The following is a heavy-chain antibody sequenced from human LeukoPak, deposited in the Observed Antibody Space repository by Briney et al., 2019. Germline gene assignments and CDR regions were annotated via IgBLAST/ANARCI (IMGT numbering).Heavy chain of an antibody. D-gene: IGHD6-19*01. CDR1: GFTFNNHA. J-gene: IGHJ4*02. CDR3: VRGGWADD. CDR2: ISDSGSWA. Sequence: GGSLRLSGTAAGFTFNNHAMTWGRQAPGKGLEWVAVISDSGSWASYADSVRGRFTIARDDSKSTLYLQMNNLRAEDTAVYFCVRGGWADDWGLGTLVIVSS. V-gene: IGHV3-23*01.